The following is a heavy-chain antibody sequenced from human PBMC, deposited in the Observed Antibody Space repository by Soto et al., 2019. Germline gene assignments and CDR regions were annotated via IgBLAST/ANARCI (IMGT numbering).Heavy chain of an antibody. J-gene: IGHJ6*02. CDR2: IYPGDSDT. CDR3: ARQGGYCSGGSCYFRYYGMDV. D-gene: IGHD2-15*01. V-gene: IGHV5-51*01. CDR1: GYSFTSYW. Sequence: GESLKISCKCSGYSFTSYWIGWVRQMPGKGLEWMGIIYPGDSDTRYSPSFQGQVTISADKSISTAYLQWSSLKASDTAMYYCARQGGYCSGGSCYFRYYGMDVWGQGTTVTVSS.